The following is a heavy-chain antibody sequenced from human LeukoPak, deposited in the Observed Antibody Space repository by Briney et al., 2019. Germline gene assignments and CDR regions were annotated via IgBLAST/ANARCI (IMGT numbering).Heavy chain of an antibody. CDR2: IYYSGST. Sequence: SETLSLTCTVSGGSISSGGYYWSWIRQHPGKGLEWIGYIYYSGSTYYNPSLKSRVTISVDTSKNQFSLRLSSVTAADTAVYYCARSYYDILTGYLSPFIFDYWGQGTLATVSS. J-gene: IGHJ4*02. CDR1: GGSISSGGYY. D-gene: IGHD3-9*01. CDR3: ARSYYDILTGYLSPFIFDY. V-gene: IGHV4-31*03.